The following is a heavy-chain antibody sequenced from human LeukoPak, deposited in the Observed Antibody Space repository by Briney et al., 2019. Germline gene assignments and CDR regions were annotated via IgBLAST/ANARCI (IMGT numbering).Heavy chain of an antibody. V-gene: IGHV1-46*01. D-gene: IGHD5-18*01. J-gene: IGHJ4*02. CDR1: GYTFTSYY. Sequence: ASMKVSCKASGYTFTSYYMHWVRQAPGQGLEWMGIINPSGGSTSYAQKFQGRVTMTRDTSTSTVYMELSSLRSEDTAVYYCAYSGYSYGFDYWGQGTLVTVSS. CDR3: AYSGYSYGFDY. CDR2: INPSGGST.